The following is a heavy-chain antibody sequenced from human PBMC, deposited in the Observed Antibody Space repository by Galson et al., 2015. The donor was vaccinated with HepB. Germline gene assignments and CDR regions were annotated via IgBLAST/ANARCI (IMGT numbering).Heavy chain of an antibody. D-gene: IGHD4-23*01. Sequence: SLRLSCAASGFTFSSYSMNWVRQAPGKGLECVSYIGSSSSTIYYADSVKGRFTISRDNAKNSLFLQMNSLRDEDTAVYYCAQRDYGGNSNWGQGTLVTVSS. CDR1: GFTFSSYS. CDR2: IGSSSSTI. J-gene: IGHJ4*02. V-gene: IGHV3-48*02. CDR3: AQRDYGGNSN.